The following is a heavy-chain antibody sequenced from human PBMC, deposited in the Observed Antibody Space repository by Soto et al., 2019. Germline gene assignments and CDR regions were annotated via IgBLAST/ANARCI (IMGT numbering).Heavy chain of an antibody. CDR3: AHRSEVPGYYYYGMDV. D-gene: IGHD2-2*01. CDR1: GFSLSTSGVG. V-gene: IGHV2-5*01. Sequence: SGPTLVNPTQTLTLTCTFSGFSLSTSGVGVGWIRQPPGKALEWLALIYWNDDKRYSPSLKSRLTITKDTSKNQVVLTMTNMDPVDTATYYCAHRSEVPGYYYYGMDVWGQGTTVTVSS. CDR2: IYWNDDK. J-gene: IGHJ6*02.